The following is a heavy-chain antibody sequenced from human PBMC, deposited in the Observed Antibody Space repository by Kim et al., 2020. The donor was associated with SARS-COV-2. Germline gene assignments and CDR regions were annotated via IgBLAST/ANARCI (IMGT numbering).Heavy chain of an antibody. CDR1: GYSFTSYW. V-gene: IGHV5-10-1*01. J-gene: IGHJ4*02. Sequence: GESLKISCKGSGYSFTSYWISWVRQMPGKGLEWMGRIDPSDSYTNYSPSFQGHVTISADKSISTAYLQWSSLKASDTAMDYCGSTVGGSGSKFDDLIVDYWGQGTLVTVSS. D-gene: IGHD3-10*01. CDR2: IDPSDSYT. CDR3: GSTVGGSGSKFDDLIVDY.